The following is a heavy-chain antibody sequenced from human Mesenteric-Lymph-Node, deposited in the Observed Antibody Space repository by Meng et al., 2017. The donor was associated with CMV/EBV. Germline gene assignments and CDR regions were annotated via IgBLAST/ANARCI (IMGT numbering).Heavy chain of an antibody. CDR1: GFTFGDYS. V-gene: IGHV3-49*04. Sequence: GESLKISCTASGFTFGDYSMSWVRQAPGKGLEWVGFISAKANGGTTDYAASVKGRFTISRDDSKSIAYLQMNSLKTEDTAVYYCVRLYYYDYSGHGAIKYWGQGTLVTVSS. CDR3: VRLYYYDYSGHGAIKY. CDR2: ISAKANGGTT. D-gene: IGHD3-22*01. J-gene: IGHJ4*02.